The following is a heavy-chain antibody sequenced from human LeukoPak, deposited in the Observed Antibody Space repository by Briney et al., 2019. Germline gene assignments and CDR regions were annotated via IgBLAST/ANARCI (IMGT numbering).Heavy chain of an antibody. D-gene: IGHD4-17*01. Sequence: GGSLRLSCSASGFSFSNYAMHWVRQAPGKGLEYVSAISTNGGHTYYADSVQGRFTISRDDSKNTLYLQMSSLRAEDTALYYCARGDPTVTTKQNFDYWGQGTLVTVSS. CDR1: GFSFSNYA. V-gene: IGHV3-64D*09. CDR2: ISTNGGHT. CDR3: ARGDPTVTTKQNFDY. J-gene: IGHJ4*02.